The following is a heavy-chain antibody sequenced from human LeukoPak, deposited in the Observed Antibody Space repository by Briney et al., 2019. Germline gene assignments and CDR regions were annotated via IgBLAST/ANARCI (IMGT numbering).Heavy chain of an antibody. V-gene: IGHV4-34*01. J-gene: IGHJ4*02. CDR3: AGRADVRGAAGTKIDY. CDR1: GGSFSGYY. Sequence: SETLSLTCAVYGGSFSGYYWSWIRQPPGKGLEWIGEINHSGSTNYNPSLKSRVTISVDTSKNQFSLKLRSVTAADTAVYYCAGRADVRGAAGTKIDYWGQGTLVTVSS. CDR2: INHSGST. D-gene: IGHD6-13*01.